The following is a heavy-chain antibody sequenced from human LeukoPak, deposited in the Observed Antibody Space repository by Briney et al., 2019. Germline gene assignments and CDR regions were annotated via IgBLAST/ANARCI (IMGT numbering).Heavy chain of an antibody. CDR2: IYYSGST. Sequence: SETLSLTCTVSGGSISSSSYYWGWIRQPPGKGLEWIGSIYYSGSTYYNPSLKSRATISVDTSKNQFSLKLSSVTAADTAVYYCASTLYDSPRFWGQGTLVTVSS. CDR3: ASTLYDSPRF. V-gene: IGHV4-39*01. D-gene: IGHD3-22*01. J-gene: IGHJ4*02. CDR1: GGSISSSSYY.